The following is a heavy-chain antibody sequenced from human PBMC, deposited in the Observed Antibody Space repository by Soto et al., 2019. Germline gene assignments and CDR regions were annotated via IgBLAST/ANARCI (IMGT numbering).Heavy chain of an antibody. CDR1: GFTFSSYS. CDR2: ISSSSSYI. V-gene: IGHV3-21*01. J-gene: IGHJ5*02. D-gene: IGHD2-15*01. Sequence: GGSLRLSCAASGFTFSSYSMNWVRQAPGKGLEWVSSISSSSSYIYYADSVKGRFTISRDNAKNSLYLQMNSLRAEDTAVYYCARASDIVVVVAATNWFDPWGQGTLVTVSS. CDR3: ARASDIVVVVAATNWFDP.